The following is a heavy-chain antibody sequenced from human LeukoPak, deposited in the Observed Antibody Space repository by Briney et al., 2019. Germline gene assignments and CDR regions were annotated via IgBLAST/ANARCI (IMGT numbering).Heavy chain of an antibody. CDR1: GFTFSSYN. Sequence: GGSLRLSCAASGFTFSSYNMNWVRQAPGKGLEWVSYITSGSSTIYYADSVKGRFTISRDNAKNSLYLQMNSLRDEDTAVYYCAREYSSSSGSVSDYWGQGTLVTVSS. CDR2: ITSGSSTI. V-gene: IGHV3-48*02. CDR3: AREYSSSSGSVSDY. D-gene: IGHD6-6*01. J-gene: IGHJ4*02.